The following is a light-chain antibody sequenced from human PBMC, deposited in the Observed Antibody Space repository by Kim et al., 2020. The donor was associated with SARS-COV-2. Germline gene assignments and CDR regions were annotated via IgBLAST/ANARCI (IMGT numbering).Light chain of an antibody. CDR2: GKN. V-gene: IGLV3-19*01. CDR3: NSRNSNDNVV. CDR1: SLRSYY. J-gene: IGLJ2*01. Sequence: VALGQTVRITCQGASLRSYYATWYQQKPGQAPILVIYGKNNRPSGIPDRFSGSSSGNTASLTITGTQAGDEADYYCNSRNSNDNVVFGGGTQLTVL.